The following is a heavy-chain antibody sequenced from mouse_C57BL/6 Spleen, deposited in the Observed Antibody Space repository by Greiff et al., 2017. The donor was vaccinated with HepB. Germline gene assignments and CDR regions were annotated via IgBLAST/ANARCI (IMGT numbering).Heavy chain of an antibody. D-gene: IGHD1-1*01. Sequence: EVKVVESGGDLVKPGGSLKLSCAASGFTFSSYGMSWVRQTPDKRLEWVATISSGGSYTYYPDSVKGRFTISRDNAKNTLYLQMSSLKSEDTAMYYCARQTITTVVSPFDYWGQGTTLTVSS. CDR2: ISSGGSYT. V-gene: IGHV5-6*01. CDR3: ARQTITTVVSPFDY. J-gene: IGHJ2*01. CDR1: GFTFSSYG.